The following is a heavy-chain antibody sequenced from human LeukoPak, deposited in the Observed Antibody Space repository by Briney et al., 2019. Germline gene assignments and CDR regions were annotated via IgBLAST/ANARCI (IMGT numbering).Heavy chain of an antibody. CDR1: GFTFSSYW. V-gene: IGHV3-7*01. Sequence: GGSLRLSCAASGFTFSSYWLNWVRQAPGKGLEWVANIKQDGTEKLYVDSVRGRFTISRDNAKNSLYLQMNSLRAEDTAVYFCAGGRGWLVDYWGQGTRVTVSS. CDR3: AGGRGWLVDY. CDR2: IKQDGTEK. D-gene: IGHD3-22*01. J-gene: IGHJ4*02.